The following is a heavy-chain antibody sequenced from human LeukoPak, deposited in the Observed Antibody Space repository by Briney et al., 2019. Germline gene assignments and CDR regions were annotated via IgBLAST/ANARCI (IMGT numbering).Heavy chain of an antibody. V-gene: IGHV4-4*02. D-gene: IGHD6-19*01. CDR2: IYHSGGT. J-gene: IGHJ5*02. CDR1: GASISSSNW. CDR3: ALIPRGIAVPGTDL. Sequence: PSGTLSLTCAVSGASISSSNWWSWVRPPPGRGLEWIGEIYHSGGTNYTPSLKSRVTTSIDRSKNQFSLKLSSVTAADTAVYYCALIPRGIAVPGTDLWGQGTLVTVSS.